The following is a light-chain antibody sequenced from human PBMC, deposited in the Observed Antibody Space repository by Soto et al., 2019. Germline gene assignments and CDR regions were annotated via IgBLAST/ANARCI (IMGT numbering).Light chain of an antibody. V-gene: IGKV1-5*01. J-gene: IGKJ1*01. CDR3: QRYNTYSRT. CDR2: DAS. Sequence: DIQMTQSPSTLSASVGDRVTITCRASQSISSWLAWYQQKPGKAPKLLIYDASTLESGVPSRFSGSGSGTEFTLTISSLQPEDFATYYCQRYNTYSRTFGQGTKVDIK. CDR1: QSISSW.